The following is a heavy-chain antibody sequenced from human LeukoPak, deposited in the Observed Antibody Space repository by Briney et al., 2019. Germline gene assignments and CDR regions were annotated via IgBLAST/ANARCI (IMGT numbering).Heavy chain of an antibody. Sequence: SETLSLTCTVSGGSISSSSYYWGWIRQPPGKGLEWIGSIYYSGSTYYNPSLKSRVTISVDTSKNQFSLKLSSVTAADTAVYYCARTAAMATHWGQGTLVTVSS. CDR2: IYYSGST. CDR1: GGSISSSSYY. V-gene: IGHV4-39*01. D-gene: IGHD5-18*01. J-gene: IGHJ4*02. CDR3: ARTAAMATH.